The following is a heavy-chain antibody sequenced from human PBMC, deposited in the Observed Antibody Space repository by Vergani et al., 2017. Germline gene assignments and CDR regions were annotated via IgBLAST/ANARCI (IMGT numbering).Heavy chain of an antibody. CDR1: GGSISSSSYY. Sequence: QVQLQQWGAGLLKPSETLSLTCAVYGGSISSSSYYWGWIRQPPGKGLEWIGSIYYSGSTYYNPSLKSRVTISVDTSKNQFSLKLSSVTAADTAVYYCARVYFDWLGYYYYMDVWGKGTTVTVSS. D-gene: IGHD3-9*01. CDR3: ARVYFDWLGYYYYMDV. J-gene: IGHJ6*03. CDR2: IYYSGST. V-gene: IGHV4-39*01.